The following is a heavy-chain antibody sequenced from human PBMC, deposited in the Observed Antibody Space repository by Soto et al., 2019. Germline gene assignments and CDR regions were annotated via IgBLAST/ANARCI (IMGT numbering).Heavy chain of an antibody. CDR1: GFTFSSYW. CDR3: ARTGMASSSYGGY. D-gene: IGHD6-6*01. CDR2: IKQDGSEK. Sequence: PGGYLRLSCAASGFTFSSYWMSWVRQAPGKGLEWVANIKQDGSEKYYVDSVKGRFTISRDNAKNSLYLQMNSLRAEDTAVYYCARTGMASSSYGGYWGQGTLVTVSS. V-gene: IGHV3-7*01. J-gene: IGHJ4*02.